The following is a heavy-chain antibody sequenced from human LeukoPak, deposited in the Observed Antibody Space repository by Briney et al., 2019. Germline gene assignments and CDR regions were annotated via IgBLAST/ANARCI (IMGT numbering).Heavy chain of an antibody. CDR2: ISSTNSYT. J-gene: IGHJ2*01. D-gene: IGHD2-21*02. Sequence: GGSLRLSCAASGFTFSDSYMSWIRQAPGKGLEWVSYISSTNSYTNYADSVKGRFTISRDNAKNSLYLQLNSLRAEDTAVYYCARPRTAWSSHWYFEVWGRGTLVTVSS. CDR3: ARPRTAWSSHWYFEV. CDR1: GFTFSDSY. V-gene: IGHV3-11*03.